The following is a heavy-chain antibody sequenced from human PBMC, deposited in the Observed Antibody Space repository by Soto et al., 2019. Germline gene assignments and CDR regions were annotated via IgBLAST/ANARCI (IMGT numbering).Heavy chain of an antibody. D-gene: IGHD2-8*01. Sequence: GGSLRLSCAGSGFTFSSSTMSWVRQAPGKGLEWVSSISSSSAYIYNADSLKGRFTISRDNXKDSLYLQMNSLRAEDTAVYFCARDLGEMYAVWVQGTMVTVSS. V-gene: IGHV3-21*01. CDR2: ISSSSAYI. CDR3: ARDLGEMYAV. CDR1: GFTFSSST. J-gene: IGHJ4*02.